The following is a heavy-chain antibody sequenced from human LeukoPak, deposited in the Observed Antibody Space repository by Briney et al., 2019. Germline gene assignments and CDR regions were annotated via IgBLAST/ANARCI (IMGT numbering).Heavy chain of an antibody. D-gene: IGHD1-26*01. CDR3: PKDDGTG. CDR2: ISSSGGST. J-gene: IGHJ4*02. V-gene: IGHV3-23*01. CDR1: GFTFSRHA. Sequence: PGGSLRLSCAASGFTFSRHAMSWVRQAPGKGLEWVSAISSSGGSTYYADSVKGRFTISRDNSKNTLYLQMNSLRGEDTAVYYCPKDDGTGWGQGILVTVSS.